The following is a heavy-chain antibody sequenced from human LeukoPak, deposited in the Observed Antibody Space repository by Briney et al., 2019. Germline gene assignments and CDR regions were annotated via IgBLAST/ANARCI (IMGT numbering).Heavy chain of an antibody. CDR1: GGTFSSYA. CDR3: ARDTLTNSDFLPGKRKPPPTPLVPFDI. Sequence: ASVKVSCKASGGTFSSYAISWVRQAPGQGLEWMGGIIPIFGTANYAQKFQGRVTITTDESTSTAYMELSSLRSEDTAVYYCARDTLTNSDFLPGKRKPPPTPLVPFDIWGKGTMVTVSP. CDR2: IIPIFGTA. D-gene: IGHD3-3*01. J-gene: IGHJ3*02. V-gene: IGHV1-69*05.